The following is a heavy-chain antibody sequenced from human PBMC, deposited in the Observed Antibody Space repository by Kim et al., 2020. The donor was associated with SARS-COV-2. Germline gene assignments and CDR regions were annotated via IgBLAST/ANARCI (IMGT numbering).Heavy chain of an antibody. CDR1: GYTFTSYG. J-gene: IGHJ5*02. D-gene: IGHD4-17*01. CDR2: ISAYNGNT. V-gene: IGHV1-18*01. Sequence: ASVKVSCKASGYTFTSYGISWVRQAPGQGLEWMGWISAYNGNTNYAQKLQGRVTMTTDTSTSTAYMELRSLRSDDTAVYYCAISQEATYGDYREGDLSFDPWGQGTLVTVSS. CDR3: AISQEATYGDYREGDLSFDP.